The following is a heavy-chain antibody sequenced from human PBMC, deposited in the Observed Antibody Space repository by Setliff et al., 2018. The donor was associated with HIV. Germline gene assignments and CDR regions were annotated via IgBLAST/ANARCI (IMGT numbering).Heavy chain of an antibody. Sequence: GESLKISCKGSGYSFTSYWISWVRQMPGKGLEWMGIIYPGNSAARYSPSFQGQVTISVDKSITTAYLQWSSLRASDSAMYYCSGGYYYPSGNYYGAGQWGQGTLVTVSS. D-gene: IGHD3-10*01. CDR3: SGGYYYPSGNYYGAGQ. J-gene: IGHJ4*02. CDR1: GYSFTSYW. CDR2: IYPGNSAA. V-gene: IGHV5-51*01.